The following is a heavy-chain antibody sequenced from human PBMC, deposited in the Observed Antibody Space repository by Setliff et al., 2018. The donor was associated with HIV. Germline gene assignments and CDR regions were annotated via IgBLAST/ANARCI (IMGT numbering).Heavy chain of an antibody. J-gene: IGHJ4*02. CDR3: ATYAGNGGGSFLSSGPYYFDF. CDR1: GGSISSDTYH. D-gene: IGHD2-21*01. V-gene: IGHV4-61*09. Sequence: PSETLSLTCTVSGGSISSDTYHYSWIRQPAGKGLEWIGQTYSSGSTKCNPSLKSRVTISVDTSKNQFSLTLSSVTAADTAMYYCATYAGNGGGSFLSSGPYYFDFWGQGALVTVSS. CDR2: TYSSGST.